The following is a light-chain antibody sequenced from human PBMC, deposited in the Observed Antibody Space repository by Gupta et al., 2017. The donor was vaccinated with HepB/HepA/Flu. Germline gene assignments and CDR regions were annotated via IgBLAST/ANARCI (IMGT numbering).Light chain of an antibody. CDR3: QHYKNWPLHS. CDR2: GAS. Sequence: EIVMTQSPATLSVFPGERATLSCRASQSVGTDLAWYQQKPGQAPRLLVYGASTRATGIPARFSGSGYGTEFTLTVSSRQSQDIAVYFCQHYKNWPLHSFGQGTKLEIK. J-gene: IGKJ2*03. V-gene: IGKV3-15*01. CDR1: QSVGTD.